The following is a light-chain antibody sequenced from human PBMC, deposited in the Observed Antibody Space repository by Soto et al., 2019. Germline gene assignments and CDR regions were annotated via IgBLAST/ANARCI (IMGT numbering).Light chain of an antibody. J-gene: IGLJ1*01. CDR3: SSYSTTNIPV. CDR2: DVN. CDR1: SSDVGAYEH. Sequence: QSALTEPAAVSGCREESVSISCTGASSDVGAYEHVSWYQQHPGRAPKLILYDVNNRPSGVSNHFSGSKSGNTASLVISGLQANDEADYYCSSYSTTNIPVFGSGTQVTVL. V-gene: IGLV2-14*03.